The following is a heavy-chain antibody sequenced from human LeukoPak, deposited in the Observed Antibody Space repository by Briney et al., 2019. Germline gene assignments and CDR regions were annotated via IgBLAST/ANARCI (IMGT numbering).Heavy chain of an antibody. CDR3: AKTGYYYGSGRDYFDY. J-gene: IGHJ4*02. Sequence: GRSLRLSCAASEFTFSSYGMHWVRQAPGKGLEWVAVISYDGSNKYYADSVKGRFTISRDNSKNTLYLQMNSLRAEDTAVYYCAKTGYYYGSGRDYFDYWGQGTLVTVSS. D-gene: IGHD3-10*01. V-gene: IGHV3-30*18. CDR2: ISYDGSNK. CDR1: EFTFSSYG.